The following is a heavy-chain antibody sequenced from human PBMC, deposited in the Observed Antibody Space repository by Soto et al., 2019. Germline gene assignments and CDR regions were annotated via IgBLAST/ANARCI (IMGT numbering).Heavy chain of an antibody. V-gene: IGHV3-23*01. CDR1: GFTFSSYA. J-gene: IGHJ4*02. CDR2: ISGSGGST. Sequence: EVQLLESGGGLVQPGGSLRLSCAASGFTFSSYAMSWVRQAPGKGLEWVSAISGSGGSTYYADSVKGRFTISRDNSKNTLYLQMNSLRAEDTSVYYCAKRPIFGVGIKPFDYWGQGTLVTVSS. D-gene: IGHD3-3*01. CDR3: AKRPIFGVGIKPFDY.